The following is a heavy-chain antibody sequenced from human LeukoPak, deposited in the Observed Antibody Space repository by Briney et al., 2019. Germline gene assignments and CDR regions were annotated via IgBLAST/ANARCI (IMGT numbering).Heavy chain of an antibody. V-gene: IGHV3-9*01. J-gene: IGHJ6*03. CDR1: GFTFDDYA. CDR2: ISWNSGSI. D-gene: IGHD1-1*01. Sequence: SLRLSCAASGFTFDDYAMHWVRQAPGKGLEWVSGISWNSGSIGYADSVKGRFTISRDNSKNTLYLQMNSLRAEDTAVYYCARDVGTGYYYYYMDVWGKGTTVTVSS. CDR3: ARDVGTGYYYYYMDV.